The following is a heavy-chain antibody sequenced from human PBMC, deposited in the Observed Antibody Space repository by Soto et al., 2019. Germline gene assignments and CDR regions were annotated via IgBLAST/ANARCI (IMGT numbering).Heavy chain of an antibody. J-gene: IGHJ6*02. CDR3: ARGAQRYFDPLTWDYYYYGMDV. CDR1: GGTFSSYA. V-gene: IGHV1-69*13. Sequence: ASVKVSCKASGGTFSSYAISWVRQAPGQGLEWMGGIIPIFGTANYAQKFQGRVTITADESTSTAYMELSSLRSEDTAVYYCARGAQRYFDPLTWDYYYYGMDVWGQGTTVTVSS. CDR2: IIPIFGTA. D-gene: IGHD3-9*01.